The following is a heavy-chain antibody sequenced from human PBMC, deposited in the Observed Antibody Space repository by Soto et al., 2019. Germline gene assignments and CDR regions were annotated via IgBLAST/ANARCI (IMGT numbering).Heavy chain of an antibody. CDR1: GFTFSSFA. V-gene: IGHV3-23*01. J-gene: IGHJ6*02. D-gene: IGHD7-27*01. Sequence: GGSLRLSCAASGFTFSSFAMSWVRQAPGKGLEWVSAISDSGVSTYDADSVKGRFIIFRDNSKNTLYLQMDSLRAEDTALYYCAKWGNDWGYYYYGMDVWGQGTTVTFSS. CDR2: ISDSGVST. CDR3: AKWGNDWGYYYYGMDV.